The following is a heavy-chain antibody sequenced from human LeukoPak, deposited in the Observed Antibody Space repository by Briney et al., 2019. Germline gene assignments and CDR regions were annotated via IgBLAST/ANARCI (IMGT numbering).Heavy chain of an antibody. Sequence: PGGSLRLSCAASGFTFSNYAMPWVRQAPGKGLEWVSSVSGSGDSPYYADSVKGRFTISRDNSKHTLYLQMNSLSADDTAVYYCAKDRISGDSYWGQGTLVTVSS. CDR2: VSGSGDSP. CDR3: AKDRISGDSY. D-gene: IGHD2-21*01. V-gene: IGHV3-23*01. CDR1: GFTFSNYA. J-gene: IGHJ4*02.